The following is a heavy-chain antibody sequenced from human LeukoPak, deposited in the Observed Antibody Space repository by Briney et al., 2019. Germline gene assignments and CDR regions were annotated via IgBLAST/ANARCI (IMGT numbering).Heavy chain of an antibody. CDR3: AKPNRYGDYSFFGV. J-gene: IGHJ4*02. D-gene: IGHD4-17*01. CDR1: GFTFSGYG. Sequence: GGSLRLSCAASGFTFSGYGMHWVRQAPGKGLEWVAFIRYDGSNKYYADSVKGRFTISRDNSKNTLYLQMNSLRAEDTAVYYCAKPNRYGDYSFFGVWGQGTLVTVSS. CDR2: IRYDGSNK. V-gene: IGHV3-30*02.